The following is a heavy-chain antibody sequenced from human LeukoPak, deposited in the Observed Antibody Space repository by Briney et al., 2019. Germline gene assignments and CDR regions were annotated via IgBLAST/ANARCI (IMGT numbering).Heavy chain of an antibody. CDR3: AKAPTPYSSGWYFDY. D-gene: IGHD6-19*01. CDR1: GSTFSSYA. V-gene: IGHV3-23*01. CDR2: ISGSGGST. Sequence: GGSLRLPCAASGSTFSSYAMSWVRQAPGKGLEWVSAISGSGGSTYYADSVKGRFTISRDNSKNTLYLQMNSLRAEDTAVYYCAKAPTPYSSGWYFDYWGQGTLVTVSS. J-gene: IGHJ4*02.